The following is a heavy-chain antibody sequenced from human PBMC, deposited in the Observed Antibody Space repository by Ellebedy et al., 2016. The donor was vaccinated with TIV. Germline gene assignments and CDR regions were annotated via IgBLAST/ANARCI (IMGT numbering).Heavy chain of an antibody. CDR2: INSDGSST. J-gene: IGHJ5*02. V-gene: IGHV3-74*01. Sequence: GESLKISXAASGFTFSSYWMHWVRQAPGKGLVWVSRINSDGSSTSYADSVKGRFTISRDNAKNTLYLQMNSLRAEDTAVYYCAKDHGDYVSSEFDPWGQGTLVTVSS. D-gene: IGHD4-17*01. CDR3: AKDHGDYVSSEFDP. CDR1: GFTFSSYW.